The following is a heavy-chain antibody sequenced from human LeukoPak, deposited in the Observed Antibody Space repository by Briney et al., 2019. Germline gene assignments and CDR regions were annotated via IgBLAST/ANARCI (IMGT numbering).Heavy chain of an antibody. V-gene: IGHV3-30*18. Sequence: GGSLRLSCAASGFTFSSYGMHWVRQAPGKGLEWVAVISYDGSNKYYADSVKGRFTISRDNSKKTLYLQMNRLRAAGTAVSFCAKDEGEVIPSPFFDCWGQGTLVTASS. CDR3: AKDEGEVIPSPFFDC. J-gene: IGHJ4*02. CDR2: ISYDGSNK. D-gene: IGHD3-10*01. CDR1: GFTFSSYG.